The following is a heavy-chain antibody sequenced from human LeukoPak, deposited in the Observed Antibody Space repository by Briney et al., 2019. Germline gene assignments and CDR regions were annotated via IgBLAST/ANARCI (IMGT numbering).Heavy chain of an antibody. V-gene: IGHV4-4*07. CDR1: GGSISSYY. D-gene: IGHD5-18*01. J-gene: IGHJ6*03. CDR2: IYTSGST. CDR3: ARGPGHTAMVTRYYYMDV. Sequence: PSETLSLTCTVSGGSISSYYWSWIRQPAGKGLEWVGRIYTSGSTNYNPSLKSRVTMSVDASKNQFSLKLSSVTAADTAVYYFARGPGHTAMVTRYYYMDVWGKGTTVTVSS.